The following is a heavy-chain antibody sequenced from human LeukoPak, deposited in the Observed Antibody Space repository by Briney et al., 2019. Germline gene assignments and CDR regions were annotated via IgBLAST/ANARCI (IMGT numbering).Heavy chain of an antibody. V-gene: IGHV1-2*06. CDR2: INPNSGVT. Sequence: ASVKVSCKASGYTFTGYHVHWVRQAPGQGLEWVGRINPNSGVTNYAQKFQGRVTMTRHTSITTAHMELSRLRSDDTAVHYCARDLAGVVGVTAWFDPWGQGTLVTVSS. CDR3: ARDLAGVVGVTAWFDP. CDR1: GYTFTGYH. J-gene: IGHJ5*02. D-gene: IGHD1-26*01.